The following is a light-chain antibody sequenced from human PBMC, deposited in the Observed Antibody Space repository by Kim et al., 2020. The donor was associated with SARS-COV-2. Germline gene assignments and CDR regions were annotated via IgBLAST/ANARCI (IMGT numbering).Light chain of an antibody. Sequence: SYELTQPPSVSVSPGQTASITCSGDKLGDKYACWYKQKPGQSPVLVIYQDSKRPSGIPERFYGSNSGNTATLTISGTQAMDEADYYCQAWDRSTAVFGTG. CDR2: QDS. CDR3: QAWDRSTAV. CDR1: KLGDKY. V-gene: IGLV3-1*01. J-gene: IGLJ1*01.